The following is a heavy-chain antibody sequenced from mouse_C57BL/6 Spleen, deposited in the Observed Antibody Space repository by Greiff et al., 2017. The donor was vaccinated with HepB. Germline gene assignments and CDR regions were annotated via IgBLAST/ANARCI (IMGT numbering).Heavy chain of an antibody. J-gene: IGHJ1*03. CDR2: ISYSGST. CDR3: ARDRGTTVVEDWYFDV. Sequence: EVKLQESGPGMVKPSQSLSLTCTVTGYSITSGYDWHWIRHFPGNKLEWMGYISYSGSTNYNPSLKSRISITHDTSKNHFFLKLNSVTTEDTATYYCARDRGTTVVEDWYFDVWGTGTTVTVSS. V-gene: IGHV3-1*01. CDR1: GYSITSGYD. D-gene: IGHD1-1*01.